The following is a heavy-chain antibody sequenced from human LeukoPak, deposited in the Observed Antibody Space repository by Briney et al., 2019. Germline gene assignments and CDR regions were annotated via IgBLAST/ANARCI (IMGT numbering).Heavy chain of an antibody. CDR2: IYPGESDT. CDR3: ARGDSTTTSFDY. Sequence: GEPLKISCKGSGYSFTSYWIGWVRKMPGKGLERMGIIYPGESDTRYSTSFQGQSTISADKSITTAYLQWSSLKASATAMYYCARGDSTTTSFDYWGQGTLVTVSS. D-gene: IGHD4-17*01. V-gene: IGHV5-51*01. J-gene: IGHJ4*02. CDR1: GYSFTSYW.